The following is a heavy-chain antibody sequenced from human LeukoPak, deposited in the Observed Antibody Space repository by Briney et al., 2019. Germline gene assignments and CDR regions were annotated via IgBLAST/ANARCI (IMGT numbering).Heavy chain of an antibody. V-gene: IGHV4-34*01. CDR2: IHKSGST. Sequence: SETLSLTCAVYGGSFSGHYWSWIRQPPGKGLEWIGEIHKSGSTNYNPSLKSRVTISVDTSKNQFSLKLTSVTAADTAVYYCAKYYVGHEFGYWGPGTLVTVSS. D-gene: IGHD4-23*01. CDR3: AKYYVGHEFGY. J-gene: IGHJ4*02. CDR1: GGSFSGHY.